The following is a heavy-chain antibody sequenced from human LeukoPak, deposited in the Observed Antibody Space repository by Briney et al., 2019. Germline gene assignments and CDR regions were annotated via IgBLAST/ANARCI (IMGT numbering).Heavy chain of an antibody. J-gene: IGHJ4*02. CDR1: GGSFSGYY. D-gene: IGHD6-19*01. CDR3: ARLMTIAVAGTVFYFDY. V-gene: IGHV4-34*01. CDR2: INHSGST. Sequence: PSETLSLTCAVYGGSFSGYYWSWIRQPPGKGLEWIGEINHSGSTNYNPSLKSRVTISVDTSKNQFSLKLSSVTAAQTAVYYCARLMTIAVAGTVFYFDYWGQGTLGTVSS.